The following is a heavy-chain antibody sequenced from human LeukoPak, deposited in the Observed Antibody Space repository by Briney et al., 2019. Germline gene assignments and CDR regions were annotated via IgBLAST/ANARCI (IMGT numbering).Heavy chain of an antibody. D-gene: IGHD2-21*02. CDR2: ISSSSSYI. CDR3: ARDGRCGGDCYAS. Sequence: NPGGSLRLSCAASGFSFSSYTMNWVRQAPGKGLEWVSIISSSSSYIYYADSVKGRFTISRDNAKNALYLQMNSLRVEDTAVYYYARDGRCGGDCYASWGQGTLVTVSS. J-gene: IGHJ4*02. V-gene: IGHV3-21*01. CDR1: GFSFSSYT.